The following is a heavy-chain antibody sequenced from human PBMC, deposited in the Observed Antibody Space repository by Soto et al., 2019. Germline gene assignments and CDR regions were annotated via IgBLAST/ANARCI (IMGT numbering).Heavy chain of an antibody. CDR3: ARGIVQWLPEPYGMDV. CDR1: GFTVSSNY. D-gene: IGHD6-19*01. V-gene: IGHV3-53*01. Sequence: PGGSLRLSCAASGFTVSSNYMSWVRQAPGKGLEWVSVIYSGGSTYYADSVKGRFTISRDNSKNTLYLQMNSLRAEDTAVYYCARGIVQWLPEPYGMDVWGQGTTVTVSS. CDR2: IYSGGST. J-gene: IGHJ6*02.